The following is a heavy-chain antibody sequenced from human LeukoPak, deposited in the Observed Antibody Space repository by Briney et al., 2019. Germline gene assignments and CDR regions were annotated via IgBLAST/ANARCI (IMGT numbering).Heavy chain of an antibody. J-gene: IGHJ6*03. D-gene: IGHD1-26*01. Sequence: PSETLSLTCTVSGYSISTNYYWAWIRQPPGTGLEWIGSVYHNGETYYNPSLKSRVIISVDTSKNEFSLRLTSVTAADTAGYYVVTPRSWELPDMAVWGKGPRVIVSS. V-gene: IGHV4-38-2*02. CDR2: VYHNGET. CDR3: VTPRSWELPDMAV. CDR1: GYSISTNYY.